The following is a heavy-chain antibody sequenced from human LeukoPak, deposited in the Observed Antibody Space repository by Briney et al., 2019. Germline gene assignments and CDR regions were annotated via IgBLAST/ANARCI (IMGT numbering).Heavy chain of an antibody. J-gene: IGHJ4*02. Sequence: PGGSLRLSCSASGFTFSDYPMHWVRQAPGKGLECVSSISSNGAQTHYADSVKGRFTISRDNSKNTLSLQMRSLRAEDTALYYCVKEGGYWGQGILVSVSS. CDR3: VKEGGY. CDR2: ISSNGAQT. V-gene: IGHV3-64D*06. CDR1: GFTFSDYP. D-gene: IGHD2-15*01.